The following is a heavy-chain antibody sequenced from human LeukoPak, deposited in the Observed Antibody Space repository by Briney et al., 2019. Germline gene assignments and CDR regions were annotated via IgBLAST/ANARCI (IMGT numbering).Heavy chain of an antibody. Sequence: GGSLRLSCAASGFTFSTSAMSWVRQAPGKGLEWVSVISTSDGITYYADSVKGRFTISRDNSNNTLYLQMNSLRAEDTAVYYCAKGWIQIWMPFDYWGQGTLVTVSS. CDR2: ISTSDGIT. J-gene: IGHJ4*02. CDR1: GFTFSTSA. V-gene: IGHV3-23*01. D-gene: IGHD5-18*01. CDR3: AKGWIQIWMPFDY.